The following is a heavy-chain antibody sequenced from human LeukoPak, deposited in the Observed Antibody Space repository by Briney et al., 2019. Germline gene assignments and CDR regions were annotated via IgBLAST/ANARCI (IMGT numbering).Heavy chain of an antibody. CDR1: GFTFSSYG. J-gene: IGHJ4*02. D-gene: IGHD6-19*01. CDR3: ARESALHGWTSAHLDY. CDR2: ISYDGSNK. V-gene: IGHV3-30*03. Sequence: GGSLRLSCAASGFTFSSYGMHRVRQAPGKGLEWVAVISYDGSNKYYADSVKGRFTISRDNSKNTLYLQMNSLRRDDAALYFCARESALHGWTSAHLDYWGQGTLVTVSS.